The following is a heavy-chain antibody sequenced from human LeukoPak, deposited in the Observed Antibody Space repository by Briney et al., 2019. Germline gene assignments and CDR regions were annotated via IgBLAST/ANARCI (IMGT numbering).Heavy chain of an antibody. CDR2: IYYSGST. V-gene: IGHV4-59*01. CDR3: ARGIAAAGDY. CDR1: GGSISSYY. D-gene: IGHD6-13*01. J-gene: IGHJ4*02. Sequence: PSETLSLTCTVSGGSISSYYWSWIRQPPGKGLEWIGYIYYSGSTNYNPSLKRRVTISVDTSKNQFSLKLSSVTAADTAVYYCARGIAAAGDYWSQGTLVTVSS.